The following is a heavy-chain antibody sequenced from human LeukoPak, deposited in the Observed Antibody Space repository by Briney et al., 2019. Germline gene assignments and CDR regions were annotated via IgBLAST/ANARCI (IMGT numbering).Heavy chain of an antibody. J-gene: IGHJ5*02. CDR2: IYYSGST. CDR1: GGSISSYY. CDR3: ARDLMVGATTDWFDP. D-gene: IGHD1-26*01. V-gene: IGHV4-59*01. Sequence: SETLSLTCTVSGGSISSYYWSWIRQPPGKGLEWIRYIYYSGSTNYNPSLKSRVTISVDTSKNQFSLKLSSVTAADTAVYYCARDLMVGATTDWFDPWGQGTLVTVSS.